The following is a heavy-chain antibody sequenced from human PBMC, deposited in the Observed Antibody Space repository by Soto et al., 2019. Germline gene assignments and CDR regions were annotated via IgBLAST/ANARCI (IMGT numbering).Heavy chain of an antibody. D-gene: IGHD3-9*01. V-gene: IGHV1-2*02. CDR2: ISPKSAGT. CDR1: GYSFIDYY. Sequence: QVQLVQSVAEVKKPGASVKVSCEASGYSFIDYYIHWVRQAPGQGFEWMGRISPKSAGTDYAKKFEDRVTLTWDTSLNTAYMELSSLKSDDTAVYYCARPPGYISDWYYFDLWGQGTRVTVSS. J-gene: IGHJ4*02. CDR3: ARPPGYISDWYYFDL.